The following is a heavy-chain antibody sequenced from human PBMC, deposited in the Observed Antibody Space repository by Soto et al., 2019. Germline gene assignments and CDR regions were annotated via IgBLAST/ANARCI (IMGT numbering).Heavy chain of an antibody. CDR3: ARDPSHGSGSYLDY. D-gene: IGHD3-10*01. V-gene: IGHV3-33*01. J-gene: IGHJ4*02. CDR1: GFTFSNYG. Sequence: XGALRVSCAAAGFTFSNYGMHWVRQAPGKGLEWVAVIWYDGSNKYYADSVKGRFTISRDNSKNTLYVQMNSLRAEDTAVYYCARDPSHGSGSYLDYWGQGTLVTVSS. CDR2: IWYDGSNK.